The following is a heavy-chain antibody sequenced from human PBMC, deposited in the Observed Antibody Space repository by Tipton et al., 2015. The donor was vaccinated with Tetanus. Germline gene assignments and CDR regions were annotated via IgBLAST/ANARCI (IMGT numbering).Heavy chain of an antibody. CDR1: GFTFSDYW. V-gene: IGHV3-7*04. Sequence: SLRLSCIGSGFTFSDYWMSWVRQAPGKGLEWVANIQRHGGQTYYTDSVRGRFTISRDNAKNSLYLQMISLRAEDTAVYSCARGMAEASNCGGDCYSDYWGQGTLVTVSS. CDR2: IQRHGGQT. CDR3: ARGMAEASNCGGDCYSDY. D-gene: IGHD2-21*02. J-gene: IGHJ4*02.